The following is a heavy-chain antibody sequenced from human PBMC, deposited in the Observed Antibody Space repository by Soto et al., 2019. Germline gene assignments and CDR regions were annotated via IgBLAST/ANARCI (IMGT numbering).Heavy chain of an antibody. CDR3: ARNPRGGTKKSIPTNRYSSSWYVSNNWFDP. CDR2: IKQDGSEK. J-gene: IGHJ5*02. D-gene: IGHD6-13*01. CDR1: GFTFSSYW. Sequence: PGGSLRLSCAASGFTFSSYWMSWVRQAPGKGLEWVANIKQDGSEKYYVDSVKGRFTISRDNAKNSLYLQMNSLRAEDTAVYYCARNPRGGTKKSIPTNRYSSSWYVSNNWFDPWGQGTLVTVSS. V-gene: IGHV3-7*01.